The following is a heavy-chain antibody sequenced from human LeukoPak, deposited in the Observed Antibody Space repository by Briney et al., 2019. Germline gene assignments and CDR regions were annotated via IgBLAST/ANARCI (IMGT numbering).Heavy chain of an antibody. CDR1: GFTFSSYG. CDR3: AKDRADIVVVPAANFDY. V-gene: IGHV3-30*18. J-gene: IGHJ4*02. Sequence: PGGSLRLSCAASGFTFSSYGMHWVRQAPGKGLEWVAVISYDGSNKYYADSVKGRFTISRDNSKNTLYLQMNSLRAEGTAVYYCAKDRADIVVVPAANFDYWGQGTLVTVSS. D-gene: IGHD2-2*01. CDR2: ISYDGSNK.